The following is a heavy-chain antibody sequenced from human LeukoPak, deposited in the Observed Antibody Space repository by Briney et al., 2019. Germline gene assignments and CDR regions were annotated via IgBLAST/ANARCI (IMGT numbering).Heavy chain of an antibody. D-gene: IGHD4-17*01. CDR3: AREVYGDYYYYHYYGMDV. J-gene: IGHJ6*02. Sequence: SETLSLTCTVSGGSISSGDYYWSWIRQPPGKGLEWIGDIYYSGSTYYNPSLKSRVTISVDTSKNQFSLKLSSVTTAHTAVYYCAREVYGDYYYYHYYGMDVWGQGTTVTVSS. CDR2: IYYSGST. V-gene: IGHV4-30-4*01. CDR1: GGSISSGDYY.